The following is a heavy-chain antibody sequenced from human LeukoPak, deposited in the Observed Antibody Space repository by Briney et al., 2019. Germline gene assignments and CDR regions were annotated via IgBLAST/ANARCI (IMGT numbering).Heavy chain of an antibody. Sequence: CAVYGGSFSGYYWSWIRQPPGKGLEWIGSMYDSGSTYYNPSLTSRGTISVDTSKNQFSLKLTSVTAADTGVYYCARGGKWLYYFDYWGQGTLVTVSS. CDR2: MYDSGST. D-gene: IGHD6-19*01. CDR3: ARGGKWLYYFDY. V-gene: IGHV4-34*01. CDR1: GGSFSGYY. J-gene: IGHJ4*02.